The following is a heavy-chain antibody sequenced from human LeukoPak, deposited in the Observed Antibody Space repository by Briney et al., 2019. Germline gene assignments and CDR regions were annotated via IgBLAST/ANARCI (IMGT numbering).Heavy chain of an antibody. D-gene: IGHD6-25*01. Sequence: SVKVSCKASGGTFSSYAISWVRQAPGQGLEWMGRIIPIFGTANYAQKFQGRVTITTDESTSTAYMELSSLRAEDTAVYYCARGTYSGELFFDYWGQGTLVTVSS. J-gene: IGHJ4*02. CDR3: ARGTYSGELFFDY. CDR2: IIPIFGTA. V-gene: IGHV1-69*05. CDR1: GGTFSSYA.